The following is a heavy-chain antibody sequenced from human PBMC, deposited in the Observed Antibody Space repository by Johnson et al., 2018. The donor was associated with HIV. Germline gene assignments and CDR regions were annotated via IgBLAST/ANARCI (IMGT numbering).Heavy chain of an antibody. Sequence: VQLVESGGGLVQPGGSLKLACAASGFTFSGSALHWVRQASGKGLEWVDHIRSKGNNYATAYAASVNGRFTISRDDSQNTAYLQMNRLKTEDTAVYYCTKLVGYCSGGGCYTPGDIWGQGTMVTVSS. J-gene: IGHJ3*02. CDR3: TKLVGYCSGGGCYTPGDI. CDR1: GFTFSGSA. CDR2: IRSKGNNYAT. V-gene: IGHV3-73*02. D-gene: IGHD2-15*01.